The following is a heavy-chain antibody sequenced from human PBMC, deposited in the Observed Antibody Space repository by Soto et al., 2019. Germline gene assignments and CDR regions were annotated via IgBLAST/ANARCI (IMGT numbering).Heavy chain of an antibody. CDR2: IYATGTT. CDR1: GASISGFY. D-gene: IGHD1-1*01. Sequence: SETLSLTXTVSGASISGFYWSWIRKSAGKGLEWIGRIYATGTTDYNPSLKSRVVMSVDTSKKQFSLKLRSVTAADTAVYYCVRDGTKTLRDWFDPWGQGISVTVS. CDR3: VRDGTKTLRDWFDP. J-gene: IGHJ5*02. V-gene: IGHV4-4*07.